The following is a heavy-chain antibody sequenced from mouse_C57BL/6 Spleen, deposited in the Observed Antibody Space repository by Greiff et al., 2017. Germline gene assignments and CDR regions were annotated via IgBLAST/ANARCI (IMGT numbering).Heavy chain of an antibody. D-gene: IGHD1-1*01. CDR1: GFTFSSYA. J-gene: IGHJ2*01. V-gene: IGHV5-4*01. CDR2: ISAGGSYT. Sequence: EVMLVESGGGLVKPGGSLKLSCAASGFTFSSYAMSWVRQTPEKRLEWVATISAGGSYTYYPDNVKGRFTISRDNAKNNLYLQMSHLKSEDTAMYYCARDTRTTVVYFDYWGQGTTLTVSS. CDR3: ARDTRTTVVYFDY.